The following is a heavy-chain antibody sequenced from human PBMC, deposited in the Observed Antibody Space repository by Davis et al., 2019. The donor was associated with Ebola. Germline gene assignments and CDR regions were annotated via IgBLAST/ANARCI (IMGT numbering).Heavy chain of an antibody. J-gene: IGHJ6*02. CDR2: INPSGGST. V-gene: IGHV1-46*01. CDR1: GYTFTSYY. CDR3: AVKTGPTFYGMDV. Sequence: ASVKVSCKASGYTFTSYYMHWVRQAPGQGLEWMGIINPSGGSTSYAQKFQGRVTITADESTSTAYMELSSLRSEDTAVYYCAVKTGPTFYGMDVWGQGTTVTVSS.